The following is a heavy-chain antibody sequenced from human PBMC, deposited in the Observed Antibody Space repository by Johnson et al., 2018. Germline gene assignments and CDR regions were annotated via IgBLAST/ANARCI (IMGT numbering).Heavy chain of an antibody. CDR2: ISPDGSSA. Sequence: VQLVQSGGGLVQPGGSLRLSCAASGFTFSDYWMQWVRQGPGTGLVWVSRISPDGSSASYPASVKGRFTISRDNAKNTMYLQMDSLRVEDTAVYFCARGLYGDYAGSEYLQHWGQGTLVTVSS. J-gene: IGHJ1*01. CDR3: ARGLYGDYAGSEYLQH. V-gene: IGHV3-74*02. CDR1: GFTFSDYW. D-gene: IGHD4-17*01.